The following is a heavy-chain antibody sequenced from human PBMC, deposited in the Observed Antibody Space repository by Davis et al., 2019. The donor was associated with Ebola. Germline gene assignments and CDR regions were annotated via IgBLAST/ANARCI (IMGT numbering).Heavy chain of an antibody. J-gene: IGHJ6*02. V-gene: IGHV3-23*01. CDR2: ISGSGGST. CDR1: GFTFSGYD. D-gene: IGHD5-12*01. Sequence: GGSLRLSYAASGFTFSGYDMSWVRQAPGKGLEWVSVISGSGGSTRYADSVKGRFTISRDNAKNTLYLQMNSLRAEDTAVYYCARGDIVATIPYYYGMDVWGQGTTVTVSS. CDR3: ARGDIVATIPYYYGMDV.